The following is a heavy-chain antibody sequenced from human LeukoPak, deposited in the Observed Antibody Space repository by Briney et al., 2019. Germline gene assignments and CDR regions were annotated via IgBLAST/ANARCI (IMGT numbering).Heavy chain of an antibody. D-gene: IGHD3-22*01. V-gene: IGHV3-23*01. Sequence: GGSLRLSCAASGFTFSSYAMSWVRQAPGKGLEWVSAISGSGGSTYYADSVKGRFAISRDNSKNTLYLQMNSLRAEDTAVYYCAKDLAYYYDSSGRPFDYWGQGTLVTVSS. CDR2: ISGSGGST. J-gene: IGHJ4*02. CDR3: AKDLAYYYDSSGRPFDY. CDR1: GFTFSSYA.